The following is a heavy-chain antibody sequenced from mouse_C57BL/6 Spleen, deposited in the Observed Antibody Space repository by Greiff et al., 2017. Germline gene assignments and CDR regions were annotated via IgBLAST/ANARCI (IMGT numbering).Heavy chain of an antibody. V-gene: IGHV1-69*01. CDR2: IDPSDSYT. J-gene: IGHJ4*01. CDR1: GYTFTSYW. D-gene: IGHD2-4*01. Sequence: QVQLQQPGAELVMPGASVKLSCKASGYTFTSYWMHWVKQRPGQGLEWIGEIDPSDSYTNYNQKFKGKSTLTVDKSSSTAYMQLSSLTSEDSAVYYCARWGDYSLYYAMDYWGQGTSVTVSS. CDR3: ARWGDYSLYYAMDY.